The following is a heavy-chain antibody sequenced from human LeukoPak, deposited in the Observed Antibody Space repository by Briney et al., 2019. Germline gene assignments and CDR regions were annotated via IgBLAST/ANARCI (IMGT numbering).Heavy chain of an antibody. CDR1: GYTFTSYG. J-gene: IGHJ6*03. CDR2: ISAYNGNT. D-gene: IGHD5-18*01. V-gene: IGHV1-18*01. CDR3: ARDGQDTAMVNMRYYYYMDV. Sequence: ASVTVSCKASGYTFTSYGISWVRQAPGQGLEWMGCISAYNGNTNYAQKFQGRVTMTRDTSISTAYMELSRLRSDDTAVYYCARDGQDTAMVNMRYYYYMDVWGKGTTVTISS.